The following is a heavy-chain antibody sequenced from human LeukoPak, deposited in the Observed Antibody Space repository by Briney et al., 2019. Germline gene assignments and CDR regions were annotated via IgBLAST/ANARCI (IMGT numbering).Heavy chain of an antibody. CDR3: ARDGYSGNDGL. CDR2: IYYSGST. J-gene: IGHJ4*02. CDR1: GGSISSSSYY. Sequence: SETLSLTCTVSGGSISSSSYYWGWIRQPPGKGLEWIGSIYYSGSTYYNPSLKSRVTISVDTSKNQFSLKLSSVTAADTAVYYCARDGYSGNDGLWGRGTLVTVSS. V-gene: IGHV4-39*07. D-gene: IGHD5-12*01.